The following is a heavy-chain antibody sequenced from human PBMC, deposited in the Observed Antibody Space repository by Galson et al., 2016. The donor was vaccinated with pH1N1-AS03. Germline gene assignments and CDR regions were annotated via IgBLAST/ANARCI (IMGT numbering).Heavy chain of an antibody. V-gene: IGHV3-21*01. CDR2: ISSSSSYI. CDR3: ARRSAAGSGTGCVGV. D-gene: IGHD3-10*01. Sequence: SLRLSCAASGFTFRTYGMNWVRQAPGKGLEWVSSISSSSSYIYYADSVKGRFTISRDHARNSLYLQMNSLRAEDTAGYYCARRSAAGSGTGCVGVWGQGPTVTVSS. CDR1: GFTFRTYG. J-gene: IGHJ6*02.